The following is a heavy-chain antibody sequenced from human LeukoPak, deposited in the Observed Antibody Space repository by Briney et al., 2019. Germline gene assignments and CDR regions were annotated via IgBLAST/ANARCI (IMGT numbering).Heavy chain of an antibody. CDR2: IHNSGNS. J-gene: IGHJ3*02. Sequence: SETLSLTCTASGGSISSYYWSWVRQPPGKGLEWIGYIHNSGNSNYNRSLKSRVTISVDTSKNQFSLKLSSVTAADTAIYYCASLFTIRGGRAFDMCGQGTMVTVSP. D-gene: IGHD3-16*01. CDR1: GGSISSYY. CDR3: ASLFTIRGGRAFDM. V-gene: IGHV4-59*08.